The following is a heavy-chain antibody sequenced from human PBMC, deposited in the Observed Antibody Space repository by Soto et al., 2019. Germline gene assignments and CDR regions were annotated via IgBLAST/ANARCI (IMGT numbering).Heavy chain of an antibody. Sequence: EVQLVESGGGLIQPGGSLRLSCAASGFTFSNYWIHWVRQAPGEGLVWLSRINGDGSGTNYADSVKGRFTISRDNAKNTVYVQKNSLRAEDTAVYYCARGGLRAYWIDPWGQGTLVTVSS. V-gene: IGHV3-74*01. CDR3: ARGGLRAYWIDP. D-gene: IGHD4-17*01. CDR1: GFTFSNYW. J-gene: IGHJ5*02. CDR2: INGDGSGT.